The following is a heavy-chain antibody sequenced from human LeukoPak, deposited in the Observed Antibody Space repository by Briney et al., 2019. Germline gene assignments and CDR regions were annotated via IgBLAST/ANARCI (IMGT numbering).Heavy chain of an antibody. V-gene: IGHV3-7*01. CDR1: GFTFNNYW. Sequence: PGGSLRLSCAASGFTFNNYWMTWFRQAPGKRLEWVANIKQDGTEIFYVDSVRGRFIISRDNAENSLYLQMNSLRVEDTAVYYCARTPDGADYWGQGTLVTVSS. D-gene: IGHD3-10*01. J-gene: IGHJ4*02. CDR3: ARTPDGADY. CDR2: IKQDGTEI.